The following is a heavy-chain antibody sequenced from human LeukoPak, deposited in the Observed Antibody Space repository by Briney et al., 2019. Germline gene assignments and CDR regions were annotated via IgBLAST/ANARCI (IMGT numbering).Heavy chain of an antibody. D-gene: IGHD6-19*01. V-gene: IGHV4-59*01. J-gene: IGHJ4*02. Sequence: PSETLSLTCTVSGGSISSYYWSWIRQPPGKGLEWIGYIYYSGSTNYNPSLKSRVTISVDTSKNQFSLKLSSVTAADTAVYYCARERSRGYSSGWYLDYWGQGTLATVSS. CDR1: GGSISSYY. CDR2: IYYSGST. CDR3: ARERSRGYSSGWYLDY.